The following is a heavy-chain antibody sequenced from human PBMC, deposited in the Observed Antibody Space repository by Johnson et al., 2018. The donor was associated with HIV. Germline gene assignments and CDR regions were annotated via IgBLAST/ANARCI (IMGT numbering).Heavy chain of an antibody. CDR1: GFTFSSYA. CDR2: ISYDGSNK. Sequence: QMLLVESGGGVVQPGRSLRLSCAASGFTFSSYAMHWVRQAPGKGLEWVAVISYDGSNKYYADYVKGRFTISRDNSKNTLYLQMNSLRAEDTAVYYCAKLPVLYGDFDDAFNIWGQGTMVTVSS. CDR3: AKLPVLYGDFDDAFNI. D-gene: IGHD4-17*01. J-gene: IGHJ3*02. V-gene: IGHV3-30*18.